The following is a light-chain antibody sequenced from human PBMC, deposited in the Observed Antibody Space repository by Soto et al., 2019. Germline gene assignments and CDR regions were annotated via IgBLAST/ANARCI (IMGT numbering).Light chain of an antibody. CDR2: QAS. J-gene: IGKJ4*01. CDR1: QSISSW. V-gene: IGKV1-5*03. CDR3: QQYNGYSGFT. Sequence: DIQMTQSPSTVSASVGDRVTITCRASQSISSWLAWYQQKPGKAPKLLIYQASNLESGVPSRFSGSGSGTEFTLTISSLQPDDFSIYYCQQYNGYSGFTFGGGTKVEIK.